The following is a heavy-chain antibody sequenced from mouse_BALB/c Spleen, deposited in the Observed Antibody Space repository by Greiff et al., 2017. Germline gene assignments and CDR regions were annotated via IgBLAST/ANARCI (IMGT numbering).Heavy chain of an antibody. CDR3: APITTATGWYFDV. CDR2: IDPANGNT. Sequence: VQLQQSGAELVKPGASVKLSCTASGFNIKDTYMHWVKQRPEQGLEWIGRIDPANGNTKYDPKFQGKATITADTSSNTAYLQLSSLTSEDTAVYYCAPITTATGWYFDVWGAGTTVTVSS. J-gene: IGHJ1*01. CDR1: GFNIKDTY. D-gene: IGHD1-2*01. V-gene: IGHV14-3*02.